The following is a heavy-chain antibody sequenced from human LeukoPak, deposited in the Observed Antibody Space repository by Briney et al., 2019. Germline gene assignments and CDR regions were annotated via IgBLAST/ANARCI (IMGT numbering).Heavy chain of an antibody. Sequence: SGTLPLTCTVSGGSISSYYWSWIRQPPGKGLEWIGYIYYSGSTNYNPSLKSRVTISVDTSKNQFSLKLSSVTAADTAVYYCARVGYCSSTSCYPLWFDPWGQGTLVTVSS. V-gene: IGHV4-59*01. CDR1: GGSISSYY. CDR2: IYYSGST. CDR3: ARVGYCSSTSCYPLWFDP. D-gene: IGHD2-2*01. J-gene: IGHJ5*02.